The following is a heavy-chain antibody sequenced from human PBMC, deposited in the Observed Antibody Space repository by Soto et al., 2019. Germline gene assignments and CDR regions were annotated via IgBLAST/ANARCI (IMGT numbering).Heavy chain of an antibody. J-gene: IGHJ4*02. CDR3: ARGGNRFLEWLFSLDY. CDR1: GYTFTSYG. Sequence: ASVKVSCKASGYTFTSYGISWVRQAPGQGLEWMGWISAYNGNTNYAQKLQGRVTMTTDTSTSTAYMELRSLRSDDTAVYYCARGGNRFLEWLFSLDYWGQGTPVTVSS. CDR2: ISAYNGNT. V-gene: IGHV1-18*01. D-gene: IGHD3-3*01.